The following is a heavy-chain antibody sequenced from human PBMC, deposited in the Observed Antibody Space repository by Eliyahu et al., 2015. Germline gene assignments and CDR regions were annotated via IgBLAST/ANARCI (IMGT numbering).Heavy chain of an antibody. CDR2: INPSGGST. J-gene: IGHJ4*02. Sequence: QVQLVQSGAEVKKPGASVXVSCXASGYTFTXYYXHWVRQXPGQGLEWMGIINPSGGSTSYAQKFQGRVTMTXDTSTSTVYMELSSLRSEDTAVYYCARGGHDILTGYHIDYWGQGTLVTVSS. CDR1: GYTFTXYY. V-gene: IGHV1-46*01. CDR3: ARGGHDILTGYHIDY. D-gene: IGHD3-9*01.